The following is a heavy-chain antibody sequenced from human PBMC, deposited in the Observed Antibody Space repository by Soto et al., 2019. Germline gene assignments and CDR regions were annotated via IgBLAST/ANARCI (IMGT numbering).Heavy chain of an antibody. Sequence: PGGSLRLSCEASGFTFSSYGMHWVRQAPGKGLEWVAVIWYDGSNKYYADSVKGRFTISRDNSKNTLYLQMNSLRAEDTAVYYCARDTRGTIVDYWGQGTLVTVSS. CDR2: IWYDGSNK. D-gene: IGHD2-2*01. CDR3: ARDTRGTIVDY. CDR1: GFTFSSYG. V-gene: IGHV3-33*01. J-gene: IGHJ4*02.